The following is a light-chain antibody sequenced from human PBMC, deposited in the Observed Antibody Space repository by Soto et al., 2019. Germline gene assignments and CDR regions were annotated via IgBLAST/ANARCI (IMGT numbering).Light chain of an antibody. Sequence: EIVLTQSPGTLSLSPGERATLSCRASQSVSSSYLAWYQQKPGQAPRLFIYGASSRATGIPDRFSGSGSGTDFTLTISRLEPEDFAVYYCQHYGSSPRTFGGGTKVEIK. CDR2: GAS. CDR3: QHYGSSPRT. J-gene: IGKJ4*01. V-gene: IGKV3-20*01. CDR1: QSVSSSY.